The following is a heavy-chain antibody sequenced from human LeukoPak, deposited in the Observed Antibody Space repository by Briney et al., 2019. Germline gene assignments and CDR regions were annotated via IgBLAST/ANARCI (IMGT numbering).Heavy chain of an antibody. Sequence: PSETLSLTCAVYGGSFSGYYWSWIRQPPGKGLEWIGEINHSGSTNYNPSLESRVTISVDTSKNQFSLKLRSVTAADTAVYYCARQKAAAGYWFDPWGQGTLVTVSS. CDR3: ARQKAAAGYWFDP. CDR1: GGSFSGYY. V-gene: IGHV4-34*01. J-gene: IGHJ5*02. CDR2: INHSGST. D-gene: IGHD6-13*01.